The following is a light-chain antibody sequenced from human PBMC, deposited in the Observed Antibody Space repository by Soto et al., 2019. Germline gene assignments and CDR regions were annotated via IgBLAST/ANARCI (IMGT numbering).Light chain of an antibody. J-gene: IGKJ1*01. CDR1: QSVSSSY. CDR2: GAS. CDR3: QQYGSSPRT. Sequence: ETMLTQSPGTLSLSPGERDTLSCRASQSVSSSYLAWYQQKPGQAPRLLIYGASSRATGIPDRFSGSGSGTDFTLTISRLEPEDFAVYYCQQYGSSPRTFGQGTKVDIK. V-gene: IGKV3-20*01.